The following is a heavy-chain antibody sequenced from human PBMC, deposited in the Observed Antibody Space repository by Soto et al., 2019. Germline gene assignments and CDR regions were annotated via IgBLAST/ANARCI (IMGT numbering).Heavy chain of an antibody. J-gene: IGHJ5*02. CDR2: ISYDGSNK. D-gene: IGHD6-19*01. V-gene: IGHV3-30-3*01. Sequence: GGSLRLSCAASGFTFSSYAMRWVRQAPGKGLEWVAVISYDGSNKYYADSVKGRFTISRDNSKNTLYLQMNSLRAEDTAVYYCASGTSSGWYEVDPWGQGTLVTVSS. CDR1: GFTFSSYA. CDR3: ASGTSSGWYEVDP.